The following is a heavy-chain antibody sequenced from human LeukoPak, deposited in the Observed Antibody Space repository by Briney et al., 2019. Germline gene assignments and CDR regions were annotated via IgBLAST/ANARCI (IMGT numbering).Heavy chain of an antibody. CDR3: ARESRSTFTVTTSLDY. Sequence: GASVKVSCKASGYTFTGYYMHWVRQAPGQGLEWMGWINPNSGGTNYAQKFQGRVTMTRDTSISTAYMELSRLRSDDTAVYYCARESRSTFTVTTSLDYWGQGTLVTVSS. CDR1: GYTFTGYY. CDR2: INPNSGGT. J-gene: IGHJ4*02. D-gene: IGHD4-17*01. V-gene: IGHV1-2*02.